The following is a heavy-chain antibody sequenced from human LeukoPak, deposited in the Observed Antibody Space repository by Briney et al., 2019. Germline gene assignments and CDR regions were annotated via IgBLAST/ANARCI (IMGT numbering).Heavy chain of an antibody. V-gene: IGHV3-23*01. CDR2: IRMTGGST. CDR3: AKGGGITRPYFDY. Sequence: PGGSLRLSCAASGFTFSSYAMSWVRRAPGKGLEWVSTIRMTGGSTYYADSVKGRFTISRDNSKNTLHLQMNSLRAEDTAVYYCAKGGGITRPYFDYWGQGTLVTVSS. J-gene: IGHJ4*02. CDR1: GFTFSSYA. D-gene: IGHD3-16*01.